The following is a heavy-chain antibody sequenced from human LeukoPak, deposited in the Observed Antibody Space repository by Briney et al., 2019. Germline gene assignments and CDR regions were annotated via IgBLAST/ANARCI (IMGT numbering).Heavy chain of an antibody. CDR3: ARVDDYSNSLDY. CDR2: ISSSSSYI. D-gene: IGHD4-11*01. V-gene: IGHV3-21*01. Sequence: GGSLRLSCAASGFTFSSYSMNWVRQAPGKGLEWVSSISSSSSYIYYADSVKGRSTISRDNAKNSLYLQMNSLRAEDTAVYYCARVDDYSNSLDYWGQGTLVTVSS. CDR1: GFTFSSYS. J-gene: IGHJ4*02.